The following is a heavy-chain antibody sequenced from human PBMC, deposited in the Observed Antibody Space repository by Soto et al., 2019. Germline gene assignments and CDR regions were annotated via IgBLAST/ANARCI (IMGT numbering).Heavy chain of an antibody. J-gene: IGHJ4*02. V-gene: IGHV1-69*06. CDR3: ARCESYGSGSLDYFDY. Sequence: QVPLVQSGAEVKKPGSSVKVSCKASGGTFSSYAISWVRQAPGQGLEWMGGIIPIFGTANYAQKFQGRVTITADKSTSTAYMELSSLRSEDTAVYYCARCESYGSGSLDYFDYWGQGTLVTVSS. D-gene: IGHD3-10*01. CDR1: GGTFSSYA. CDR2: IIPIFGTA.